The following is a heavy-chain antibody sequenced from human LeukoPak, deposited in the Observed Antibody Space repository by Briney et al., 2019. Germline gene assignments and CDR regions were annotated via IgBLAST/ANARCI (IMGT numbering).Heavy chain of an antibody. CDR1: GYSFTRYC. V-gene: IGHV5-51*01. D-gene: IGHD3-10*01. CDR2: TYPGDSDT. J-gene: IGHJ4*02. CDR3: ARQVYGSGMAAFDY. Sequence: GESLKISCEASGYSFTRYCIGWVREMPGKGLEWMGITYPGDSDTRYSPSFQGQVSISADKSISTTYLQWSSLKASDTATYYCARQVYGSGMAAFDYWGPGTLVTVSS.